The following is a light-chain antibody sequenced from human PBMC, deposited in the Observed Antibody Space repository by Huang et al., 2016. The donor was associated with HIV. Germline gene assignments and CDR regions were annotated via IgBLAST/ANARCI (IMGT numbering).Light chain of an antibody. CDR2: AAS. V-gene: IGKV1-NL1*01. CDR1: QGISDS. CDR3: QQYYGVPWT. Sequence: DIQMTQSPSSLSASVGDRVTITCRASQGISDSLAWYQQTPGKAPKLLLYAASRLKSGVPSRFSGSGSGTDYTLTISSLQPEDFATYYCQQYYGVPWTFGQGTKVEIK. J-gene: IGKJ1*01.